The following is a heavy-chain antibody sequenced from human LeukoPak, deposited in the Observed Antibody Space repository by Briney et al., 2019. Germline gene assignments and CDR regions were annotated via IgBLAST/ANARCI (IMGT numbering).Heavy chain of an antibody. Sequence: ASVKVSCKASGYTFTSYGISWVRQAPGQGLEWMGWISAYNGNTNYAQKLQGRVTMTTDTSTSTAYMELRSLRSDDTAVYYCVRSGRVSYDFWSGYPEDYYYYYYMDVWGKGTTVTVSS. CDR3: VRSGRVSYDFWSGYPEDYYYYYYMDV. CDR2: ISAYNGNT. CDR1: GYTFTSYG. J-gene: IGHJ6*03. V-gene: IGHV1-18*01. D-gene: IGHD3-3*01.